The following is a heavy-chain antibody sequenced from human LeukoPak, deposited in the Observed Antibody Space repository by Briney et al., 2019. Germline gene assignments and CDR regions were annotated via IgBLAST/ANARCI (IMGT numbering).Heavy chain of an antibody. J-gene: IGHJ3*02. D-gene: IGHD3-10*01. CDR1: GFTFNNYW. CDR2: IKQDGGEK. V-gene: IGHV3-7*01. CDR3: ASSAYGSGSYYKVSSAFDI. Sequence: GGSLRLSCGASGFTFNNYWMAWVRQSPGKGLEWVANIKQDGGEKYYVDSVKGRFTISRDNAKNSLYLQMNSLRAEDTAVYYCASSAYGSGSYYKVSSAFDIWGQGTMVTVSS.